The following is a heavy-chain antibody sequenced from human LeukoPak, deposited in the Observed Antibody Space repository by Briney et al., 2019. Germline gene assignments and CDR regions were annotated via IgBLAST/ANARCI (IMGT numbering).Heavy chain of an antibody. CDR2: IFFSGST. D-gene: IGHD6-13*01. CDR1: GGSISGSSYS. J-gene: IGHJ5*02. Sequence: SQTLSLTCTVSGGSISGSSYSWGWIRQPPGKGLEWIGRIFFSGSTYYNPSLKSRVTISLETSKKQFSLKLISVTAADTAVYYCARRQQQLVFSSSWFDPWGQGTLVTVSS. CDR3: ARRQQQLVFSSSWFDP. V-gene: IGHV4-39*07.